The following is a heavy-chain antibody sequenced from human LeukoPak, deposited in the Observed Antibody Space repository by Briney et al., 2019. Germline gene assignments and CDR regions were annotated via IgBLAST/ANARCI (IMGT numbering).Heavy chain of an antibody. CDR1: GFIVSRND. CDR3: ARAVAGLYFDY. Sequence: GGSLRLSCAVSGFIVSRNDMAWVRQAPGKGLQWVSALYTDGKTFYEDSMKGRFTISRDNSKNTLNLQINNLRDDDTAVYYCARAVAGLYFDYWGQGILVTVSS. V-gene: IGHV3-53*01. J-gene: IGHJ4*02. D-gene: IGHD6-19*01. CDR2: LYTDGKT.